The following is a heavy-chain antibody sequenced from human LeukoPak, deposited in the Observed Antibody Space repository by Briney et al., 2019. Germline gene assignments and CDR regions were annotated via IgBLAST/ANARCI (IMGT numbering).Heavy chain of an antibody. CDR2: ISSGSTNI. CDR1: RFIFSTYS. Sequence: PGGSLRLSCAASRFIFSTYSMNWVRQAPGRGLEWVSYISSGSTNIYYKDSVKGRFIVSRDNAKNSLYLHMASLKAEDTAVYYCVRNDGDNAFDIWGQGTMVIVSS. D-gene: IGHD4-17*01. CDR3: VRNDGDNAFDI. V-gene: IGHV3-48*01. J-gene: IGHJ3*02.